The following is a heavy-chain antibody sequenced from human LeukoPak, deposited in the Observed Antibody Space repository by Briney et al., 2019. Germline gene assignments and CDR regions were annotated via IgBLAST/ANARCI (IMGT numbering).Heavy chain of an antibody. Sequence: GGSLRLSSAASGFTLSAYAMHWVRQAPGKGLEWVAFIRYDGSEIYYADSVKGRFTLSRDNSKNTVYLQMSSLRAEDTAVYYCAKGLGSNSVGDYFDYWGEGTLVTVSS. V-gene: IGHV3-30*02. CDR3: AKGLGSNSVGDYFDY. CDR1: GFTLSAYA. J-gene: IGHJ4*02. CDR2: IRYDGSEI. D-gene: IGHD4-11*01.